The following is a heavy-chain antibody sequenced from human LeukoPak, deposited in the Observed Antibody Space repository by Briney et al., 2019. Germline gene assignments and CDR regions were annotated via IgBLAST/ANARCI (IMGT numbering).Heavy chain of an antibody. CDR3: ATGGFGELLDP. CDR1: GFTFSSYS. V-gene: IGHV3-23*01. CDR2: ISGSGGST. D-gene: IGHD3-10*01. Sequence: GGSLRLSCAASGFTFSSYSMNWVRQAPGKGLEWVSAISGSGGSTYYADSVKGRFTISRDNSKNTLYLQMNSLRAEDTAVYYCATGGFGELLDPWGQGTLVTVSS. J-gene: IGHJ5*02.